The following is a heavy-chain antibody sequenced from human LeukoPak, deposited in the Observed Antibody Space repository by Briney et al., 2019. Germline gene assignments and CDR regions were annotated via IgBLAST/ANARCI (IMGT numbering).Heavy chain of an antibody. CDR1: GFTVSSNY. D-gene: IGHD3-3*01. CDR3: ARAGVVGFSPAHVDY. CDR2: IYSGGST. J-gene: IGHJ4*02. V-gene: IGHV3-66*01. Sequence: GGSLRLSCAASGFTVSSNYMSWVRQAPGKGLEWVSVIYSGGSTYYADSVKGRFTISRDNSKNTLYLQMNSLRAEDTAVYYCARAGVVGFSPAHVDYWGQGTLVTVSS.